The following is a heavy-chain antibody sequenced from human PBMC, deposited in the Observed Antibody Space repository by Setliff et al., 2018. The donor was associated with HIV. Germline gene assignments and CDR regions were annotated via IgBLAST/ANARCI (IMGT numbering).Heavy chain of an antibody. D-gene: IGHD3-16*01. V-gene: IGHV4-4*02. CDR2: IYHTGRT. Sequence: SETLSLTCAVSGGSISDDKWWDWVRQPPGKGLEWIGEIYHTGRTNYDSSLKSRVTMSVDKTKNEFSLKMTSVTAADTAVYYCTRAPGGGKDYFAYWGRGILVTV. J-gene: IGHJ4*02. CDR3: TRAPGGGKDYFAY. CDR1: GGSISDDKW.